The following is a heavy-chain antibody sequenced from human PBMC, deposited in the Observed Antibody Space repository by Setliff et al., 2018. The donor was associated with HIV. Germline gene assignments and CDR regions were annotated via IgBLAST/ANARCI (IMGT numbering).Heavy chain of an antibody. CDR2: MNPNSGVS. D-gene: IGHD3-10*01. CDR3: ARGKGVGGVIITGGLDV. J-gene: IGHJ6*02. Sequence: ASVKVSCKPPGHTFTNYDIHWMRRAPGQGPEGMGWMNPNSGVSGYALKFHDRVTMTRETSITTLYMELSSLTSEDTAVYYCARGKGVGGVIITGGLDVWGQGTTVTVSS. V-gene: IGHV1-8*01. CDR1: GHTFTNYD.